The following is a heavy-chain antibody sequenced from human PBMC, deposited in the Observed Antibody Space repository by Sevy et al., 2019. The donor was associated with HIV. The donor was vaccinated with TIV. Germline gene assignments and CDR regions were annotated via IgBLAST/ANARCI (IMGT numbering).Heavy chain of an antibody. CDR2: IKVDGSEK. D-gene: IGHD2-2*01. CDR1: GFTFSNYW. Sequence: GGSLRLSCAGSGFTFSNYWMSWVRQAPGKGLEWVANIKVDGSEKYYVDSVKGRFTISRDNAKNSLYLQMNSLRAEDTAVYHCARDCSSTTCLWGLDVWGQGTTVTVSS. CDR3: ARDCSSTTCLWGLDV. V-gene: IGHV3-7*03. J-gene: IGHJ6*02.